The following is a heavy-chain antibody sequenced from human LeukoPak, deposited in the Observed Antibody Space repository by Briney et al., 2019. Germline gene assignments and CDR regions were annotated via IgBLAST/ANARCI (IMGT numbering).Heavy chain of an antibody. D-gene: IGHD6-19*01. V-gene: IGHV7-4-1*02. Sequence: ASVKVSCKASGYTFTSYAMNWVRQAPGQGLEWMGWINTNTGNPTYAQGFTGRFVFSLDTSDSTAYLQISSLKAEDTAVYYCARDADSGDSSGWYDLLGFDYWGQGTLVTVSS. J-gene: IGHJ4*02. CDR3: ARDADSGDSSGWYDLLGFDY. CDR2: INTNTGNP. CDR1: GYTFTSYA.